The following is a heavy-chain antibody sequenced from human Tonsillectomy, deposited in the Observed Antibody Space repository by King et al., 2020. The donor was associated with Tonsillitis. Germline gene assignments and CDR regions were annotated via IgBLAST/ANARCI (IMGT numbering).Heavy chain of an antibody. J-gene: IGHJ4*02. CDR2: ISSNGGST. D-gene: IGHD1-26*01. V-gene: IGHV3-64*01. CDR1: GFTFSSYA. Sequence: VQLVESGGGLVQPGGSLRLSCAASGFTFSSYAMHWVRQAPGKGLEYVSAISSNGGSTYYANSVKGRFTISRDNSKNTLDLQMGSLRAEDMAVYYCARKGYSGSYYFDYWGQGTLVTVSS. CDR3: ARKGYSGSYYFDY.